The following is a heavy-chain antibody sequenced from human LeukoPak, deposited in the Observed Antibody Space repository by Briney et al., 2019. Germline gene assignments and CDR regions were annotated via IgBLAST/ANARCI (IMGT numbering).Heavy chain of an antibody. CDR1: GFPFNTYA. D-gene: IGHD2-15*01. CDR2: ISGNGDNT. Sequence: GGSLRLSCSASGFPFNTYAIHWVRQAPGKGLEYVAGISGNGDNTDFADSAKGRFTISRDNSKSTLFLQMNSLRAEDTAVYFCTRDSALLEVAFDLWGQGTVVTVSS. V-gene: IGHV3-64D*06. CDR3: TRDSALLEVAFDL. J-gene: IGHJ3*01.